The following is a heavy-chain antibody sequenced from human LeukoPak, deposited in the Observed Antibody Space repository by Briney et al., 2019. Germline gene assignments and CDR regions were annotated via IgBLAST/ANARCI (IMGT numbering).Heavy chain of an antibody. CDR3: ARDAKELSPYYDILYDFDY. CDR1: GFTFSSYG. CDR2: MSYDGSNK. Sequence: GGSLRLSCAASGFTFSSYGIHWVRQAPGKGLEWVAVMSYDGSNKYYADSVKGRFTISRDNSKNTLYLQMNSLRAAYTAVYYCARDAKELSPYYDILYDFDYWGQGTPVTVSS. V-gene: IGHV3-30*03. J-gene: IGHJ4*02. D-gene: IGHD3-9*01.